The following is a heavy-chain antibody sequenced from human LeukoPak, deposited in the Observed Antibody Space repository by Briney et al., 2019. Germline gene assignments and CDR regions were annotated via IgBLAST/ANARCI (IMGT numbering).Heavy chain of an antibody. D-gene: IGHD2-15*01. CDR3: ARGGDRYCSGGSCHKYYYGMDV. CDR1: GYTFTSYD. V-gene: IGHV1-8*01. Sequence: ASVKVSCKASGYTFTSYDINWVRQATGQGLEWMGWMNPNSGNTGYAQKFQGRVTMTRNTSISTAYMELSSLRSEDTAVYYCARGGDRYCSGGSCHKYYYGMDVWGQGTTATVSS. J-gene: IGHJ6*02. CDR2: MNPNSGNT.